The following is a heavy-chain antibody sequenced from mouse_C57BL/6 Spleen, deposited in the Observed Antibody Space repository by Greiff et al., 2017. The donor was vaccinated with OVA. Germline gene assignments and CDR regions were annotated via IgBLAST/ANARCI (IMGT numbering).Heavy chain of an antibody. CDR3: ARVRGYGSSYWYFDV. D-gene: IGHD1-1*01. V-gene: IGHV5-16*01. CDR2: INYDGSST. Sequence: EVQRLESEGGLVQPGSSMKLSCTASGFTFSDYYMAWVRQVPEKGLEWVANINYDGSSTNYLDSLKSRVIIARDNTKNILYLQMSSLKSEDTATYYCARVRGYGSSYWYFDVWGTGTTVTVAS. CDR1: GFTFSDYY. J-gene: IGHJ1*03.